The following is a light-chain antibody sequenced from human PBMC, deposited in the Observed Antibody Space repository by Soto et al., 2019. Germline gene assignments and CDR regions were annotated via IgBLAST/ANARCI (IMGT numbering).Light chain of an antibody. CDR2: EGS. Sequence: QSALTQPASVSGSPGQSITISCTGTSSDVGRYKFVSWYQQHPGKAPKLMIYEGSKRPSGVSNRFSGSKSGNTASLTISGLQPEDEADYYCCSYTGTSTFVLFGGGTKLTV. V-gene: IGLV2-23*03. CDR3: CSYTGTSTFVL. CDR1: SSDVGRYKF. J-gene: IGLJ2*01.